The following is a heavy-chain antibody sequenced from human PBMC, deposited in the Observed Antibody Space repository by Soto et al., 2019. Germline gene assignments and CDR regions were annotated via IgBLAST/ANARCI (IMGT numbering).Heavy chain of an antibody. V-gene: IGHV3-23*01. CDR2: FSGSGGST. CDR3: ARRVITDYYYYCMDF. Sequence: GGSLRLSCAASGFTFSNAWMSWVRQAPGKGLEWVSGFSGSGGSTYDADSVKGRCTISRDNSEQTLYLQVNSLRGEYTAVYYCARRVITDYYYYCMDFWGHGTRVTGSS. CDR1: GFTFSNAW. D-gene: IGHD3-22*01. J-gene: IGHJ6*01.